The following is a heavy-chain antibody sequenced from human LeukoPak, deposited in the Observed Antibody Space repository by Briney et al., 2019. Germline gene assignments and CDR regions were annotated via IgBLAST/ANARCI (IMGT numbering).Heavy chain of an antibody. J-gene: IGHJ4*02. CDR1: GFTFSSYG. Sequence: PGRSLRLSCAASGFTFSSYGMHWVRQAPGKGLEWVTVMSYDGTNIHYADSVKGRFTISRDNSKNTLYLQMNSLRAEDTALHYCATGGPREWLRFYYWGQGTPVTVSS. CDR3: ATGGPREWLRFYY. CDR2: MSYDGTNI. V-gene: IGHV3-30*03. D-gene: IGHD5-12*01.